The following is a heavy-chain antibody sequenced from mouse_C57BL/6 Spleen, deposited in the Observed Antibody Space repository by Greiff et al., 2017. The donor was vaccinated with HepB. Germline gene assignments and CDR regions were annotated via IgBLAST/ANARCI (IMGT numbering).Heavy chain of an antibody. J-gene: IGHJ2*01. V-gene: IGHV1-26*01. D-gene: IGHD2-4*01. CDR3: ARSRGPLRQGGYYFDY. CDR1: GYTFTDYY. CDR2: INPNNGGT. Sequence: EVQLQQSGPELVKPGASVKISCKASGYTFTDYYMNWVKQSHGKSLEWIGDINPNNGGTSYNQKFKGKATLTVDKSSSTAYMELRSLTSEDSAVYYCARSRGPLRQGGYYFDYWGQGTTLTVSS.